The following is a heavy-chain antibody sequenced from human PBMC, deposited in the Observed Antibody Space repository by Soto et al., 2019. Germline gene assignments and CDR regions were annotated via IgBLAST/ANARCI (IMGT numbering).Heavy chain of an antibody. Sequence: QVQLVQSGAEVKKPGASVKVSCKASGYTFTSYDISWVRQAPGQGLEWMGWISTYSGNTNYAQKFRGRVTMTTDTSTGTDYMELRSLRSDDTAVYYCAREATDGWFDPWGQGTLVTVSS. V-gene: IGHV1-18*01. CDR1: GYTFTSYD. CDR3: AREATDGWFDP. CDR2: ISTYSGNT. J-gene: IGHJ5*02.